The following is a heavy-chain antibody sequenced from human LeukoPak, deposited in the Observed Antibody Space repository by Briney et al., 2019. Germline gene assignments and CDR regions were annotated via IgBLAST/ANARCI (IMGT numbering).Heavy chain of an antibody. V-gene: IGHV3-30*04. D-gene: IGHD2-15*01. CDR1: GFTFSSYA. Sequence: GRSLRLSCAASGFTFSSYAMHWVRQAPGKGLEGVAVISYDGSKKYYADSVKGRFTISRDNSKNTLYLQMNSRRAEDTAVYYCARGDWGIVVVVCARAAFDIWREGRMVADCS. CDR2: ISYDGSKK. CDR3: ARGDWGIVVVVCARAAFDI. J-gene: IGHJ3*02.